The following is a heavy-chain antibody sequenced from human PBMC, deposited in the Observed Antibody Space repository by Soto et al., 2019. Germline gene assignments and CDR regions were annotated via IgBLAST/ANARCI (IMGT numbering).Heavy chain of an antibody. CDR2: IIPILGIE. Sequence: QVQLVQSGAEVKKPGSSVKVSCKASGGTFSSYTISWVRQAPGQGLEWMGRIIPILGIENYEQKLQGRVTLTADKSTSTAYMELSSLRSEDTAVYYCAGGEDIVVVVAATLDYWGKGTMVTVSS. D-gene: IGHD2-15*01. J-gene: IGHJ4*02. CDR1: GGTFSSYT. V-gene: IGHV1-69*02. CDR3: AGGEDIVVVVAATLDY.